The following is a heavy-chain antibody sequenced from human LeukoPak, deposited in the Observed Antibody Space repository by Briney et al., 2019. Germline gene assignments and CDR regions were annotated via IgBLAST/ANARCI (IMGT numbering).Heavy chain of an antibody. CDR3: AKDTAPLGATKEFDH. J-gene: IGHJ4*02. D-gene: IGHD1-26*01. CDR2: LSATGGSA. V-gene: IGHV3-23*01. CDR1: GFTFSSYS. Sequence: GGSLRLSCVASGFTFSSYSVNWVRQAPGKGLEWVSALSATGGSAYYAASAQGRFTTSRDNSKNILYLEMNSLRVDDTAVYYCAKDTAPLGATKEFDHWGQGTLVTVSS.